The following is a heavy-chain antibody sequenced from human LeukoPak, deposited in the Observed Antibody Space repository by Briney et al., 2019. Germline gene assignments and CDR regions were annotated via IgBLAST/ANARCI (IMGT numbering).Heavy chain of an antibody. V-gene: IGHV3-7*01. J-gene: IGHJ4*02. Sequence: GGSLRLSRAASGFTFSNYWMSWVRQAPGKGLEWVANIKQDGSEKYYVDSVKGRFTISRDNAKNSLYLQMNNLRDEDTAVYYCASHLRDYWGQGTLVTVSS. CDR1: GFTFSNYW. CDR3: ASHLRDY. CDR2: IKQDGSEK.